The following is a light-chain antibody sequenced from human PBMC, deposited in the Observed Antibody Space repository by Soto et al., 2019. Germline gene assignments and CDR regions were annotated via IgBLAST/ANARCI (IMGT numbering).Light chain of an antibody. Sequence: DFVMTQSPDSLAVSLGERATINCKSSQSVLYSSNNMNYLAWYQQKPGQPPKLVIYWASTRESGVPDRFSGSGSGTDFTLTINSLQAEDVAVYYCQQYYSSPWTFGQGTKVEIK. CDR1: QSVLYSSNNMNY. J-gene: IGKJ1*01. CDR3: QQYYSSPWT. V-gene: IGKV4-1*01. CDR2: WAS.